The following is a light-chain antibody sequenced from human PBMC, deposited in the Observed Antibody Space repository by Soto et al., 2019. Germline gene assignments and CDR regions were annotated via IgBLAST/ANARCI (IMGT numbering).Light chain of an antibody. CDR2: AAS. Sequence: AIRMTQSPSSFSASTGDRVTITCRASQGISSYLAWYQQKPGKAPKILIYAASTLQSGVPSRFSGSGSGTDFTLTISCLQSEDVATYYCQQYYSDPPWTVGQGTKVEIK. V-gene: IGKV1-8*01. CDR3: QQYYSDPPWT. CDR1: QGISSY. J-gene: IGKJ1*01.